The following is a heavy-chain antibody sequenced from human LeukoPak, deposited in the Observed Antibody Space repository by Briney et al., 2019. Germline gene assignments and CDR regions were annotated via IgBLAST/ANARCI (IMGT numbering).Heavy chain of an antibody. CDR2: IYYSGST. CDR1: GGSISSHY. J-gene: IGHJ4*02. V-gene: IGHV4-59*11. Sequence: SETLSLTCTVSGGSISSHYWSWIRQPPGKGLEWIGYIYYSGSTNYNPSFKSRVTISVDTSKNQFSLKLSSVTAADTAVYYCASLLYSNYALAYWGQGTLVTVSS. CDR3: ASLLYSNYALAY. D-gene: IGHD4-11*01.